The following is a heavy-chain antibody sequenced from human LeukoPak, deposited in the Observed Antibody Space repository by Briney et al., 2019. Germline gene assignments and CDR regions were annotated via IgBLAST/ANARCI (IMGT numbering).Heavy chain of an antibody. J-gene: IGHJ6*03. CDR3: ARYVRTMPSPPPIPAPPYYYYYMDV. CDR2: IYPGDSDT. V-gene: IGHV5-51*01. Sequence: HGESLKISCKGSGYSFTSYWIGWVRQMPGKGLEWMGIIYPGDSDTRYSPSFQGQVTISADKSISTAYLQWSSLKASDTAMYYCARYVRTMPSPPPIPAPPYYYYYMDVWGKGTTVAVSS. D-gene: IGHD2-2*01. CDR1: GYSFTSYW.